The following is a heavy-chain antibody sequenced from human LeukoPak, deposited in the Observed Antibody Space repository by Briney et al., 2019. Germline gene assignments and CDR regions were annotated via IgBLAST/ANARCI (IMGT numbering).Heavy chain of an antibody. J-gene: IGHJ5*02. D-gene: IGHD2-2*01. Sequence: GESLRLSCAASGFTFSSYWMHWVRQAPGKGLVWVSRINSDGSSTSYADSVKGRFTISRDNAKNTLYLQMNSLRAEDTAVYYCARDPRSVVCSSTSCYEYNWFDPWGQGTLVTVSS. CDR1: GFTFSSYW. CDR2: INSDGSST. CDR3: ARDPRSVVCSSTSCYEYNWFDP. V-gene: IGHV3-74*01.